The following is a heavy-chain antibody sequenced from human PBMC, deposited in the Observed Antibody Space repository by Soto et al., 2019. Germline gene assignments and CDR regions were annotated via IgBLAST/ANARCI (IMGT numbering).Heavy chain of an antibody. Sequence: ASVKVSCKASGYTFTSYGISWVRQAPGQGLEWMGWISAYNGNTNYAQKLQGRVTMTTDTSTSTAYMELRSLRSDDTAVYYCAREDIVVVPAASLNYYGMDVWGQGTTVTFSS. V-gene: IGHV1-18*04. CDR3: AREDIVVVPAASLNYYGMDV. D-gene: IGHD2-2*01. CDR2: ISAYNGNT. CDR1: GYTFTSYG. J-gene: IGHJ6*02.